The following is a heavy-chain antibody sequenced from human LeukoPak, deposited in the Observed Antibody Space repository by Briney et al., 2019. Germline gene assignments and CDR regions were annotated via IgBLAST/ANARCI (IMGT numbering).Heavy chain of an antibody. CDR3: AKVGQWPDRDALDI. CDR1: GYTFTSYG. CDR2: ISAYNGNT. Sequence: ASVKVSCKASGYTFTSYGISWVRQAPGQGLEWMGWISAYNGNTNYAQKLQGRVTMTTDTSTSTAYMELSSLRSGDMAIYYCAKVGQWPDRDALDIWGQGTMVTVSS. D-gene: IGHD6-19*01. J-gene: IGHJ3*02. V-gene: IGHV1-18*03.